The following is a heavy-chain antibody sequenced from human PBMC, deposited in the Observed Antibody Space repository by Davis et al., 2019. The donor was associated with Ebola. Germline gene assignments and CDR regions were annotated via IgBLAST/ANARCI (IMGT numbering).Heavy chain of an antibody. J-gene: IGHJ4*02. D-gene: IGHD2-21*01. V-gene: IGHV3-74*01. Sequence: GESLKISCAASGFTFRSYWMHWVRQAPGKGLVWVAHVNSDGRTYADSLKGRFTIPRDNAKNTVFLQMNSLRAEDTALYYCARGLWPSAFDYWGQGTLVTVSS. CDR2: VNSDGRT. CDR3: ARGLWPSAFDY. CDR1: GFTFRSYW.